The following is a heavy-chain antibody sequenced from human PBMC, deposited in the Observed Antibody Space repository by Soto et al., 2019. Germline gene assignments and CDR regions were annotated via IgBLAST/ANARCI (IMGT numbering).Heavy chain of an antibody. V-gene: IGHV3-23*01. CDR2: ISGSGGST. CDR3: ATHLWFGELSN. D-gene: IGHD3-10*01. J-gene: IGHJ4*02. CDR1: GFTFSSYA. Sequence: EVQLLESGGGLVQPGGSLRLSCAASGFTFSSYAMSWVRQAPGKGLELVSAISGSGGSTYYADSVKGRFTISRDNSKNTLYLQMNSLIAEDTAVYYCATHLWFGELSNWCQGTLVTVSS.